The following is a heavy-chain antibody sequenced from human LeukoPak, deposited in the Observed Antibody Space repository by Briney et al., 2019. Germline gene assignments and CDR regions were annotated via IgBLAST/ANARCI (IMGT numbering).Heavy chain of an antibody. V-gene: IGHV3-20*01. CDR1: GFSLDDFG. CDR2: INWNGGST. J-gene: IGHJ4*02. CDR3: ARGGGFGDYGLGYYFDY. D-gene: IGHD4-17*01. Sequence: GGSLSLPCAVWGFSLDDFGMSGVRQARGKGGECGSCINWNGGSTGYADSVKGRFTISRDNAKNSLYLQMNSLRAEDTALYHCARGGGFGDYGLGYYFDYWGQGTLVTVSS.